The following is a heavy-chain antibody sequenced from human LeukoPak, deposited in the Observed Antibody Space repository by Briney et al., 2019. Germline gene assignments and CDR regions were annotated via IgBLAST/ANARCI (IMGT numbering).Heavy chain of an antibody. CDR2: IYYSGST. J-gene: IGHJ6*02. D-gene: IGHD2-21*01. V-gene: IGHV4-59*01. Sequence: SETLSLTCTVSGGSISSYYWSWIRQPPGKGLEWIGYIYYSGSTNYNPSLKSRVTISVDTSKNQFSLKLSSVTAADTAVYYCARVVVGPYYYGMDVWGQGTTVTVSS. CDR1: GGSISSYY. CDR3: ARVVVGPYYYGMDV.